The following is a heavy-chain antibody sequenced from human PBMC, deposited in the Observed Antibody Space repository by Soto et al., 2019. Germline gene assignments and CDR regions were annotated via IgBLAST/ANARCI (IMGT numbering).Heavy chain of an antibody. CDR3: AGYSSSWYWFDP. D-gene: IGHD6-13*01. Sequence: SETLSLTCTVSGGSISSSSYYWGWIRQPPGKGLEWIGSIYYSGSTYYNPSLKSRVTISVDTSKNQFSLKLSSVTAADTAVYYCAGYSSSWYWFDPWGQGTPVTVSS. CDR1: GGSISSSSYY. J-gene: IGHJ5*02. V-gene: IGHV4-39*01. CDR2: IYYSGST.